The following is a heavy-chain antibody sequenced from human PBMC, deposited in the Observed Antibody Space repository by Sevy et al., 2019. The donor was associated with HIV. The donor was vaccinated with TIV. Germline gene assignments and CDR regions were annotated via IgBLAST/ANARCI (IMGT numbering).Heavy chain of an antibody. CDR2: ISSSSSTI. V-gene: IGHV3-48*02. J-gene: IGHJ3*02. Sequence: GGSLRLSCAASGFTFSSYSMNWVRQAPGKGLEWVSYISSSSSTIYYADSVKGRFTISRDNAKNSLYLQMNSLRDEDTAVYYCARGGGKQWLAQTLNAFDIWGHGTMVTVSS. CDR1: GFTFSSYS. CDR3: ARGGGKQWLAQTLNAFDI. D-gene: IGHD6-19*01.